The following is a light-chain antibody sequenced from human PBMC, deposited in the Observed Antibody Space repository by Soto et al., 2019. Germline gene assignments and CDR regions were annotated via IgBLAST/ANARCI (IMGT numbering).Light chain of an antibody. Sequence: EIVLTQSPGTLSLSPGERATLSCRASQSVSSNYLAWYQQTPGQAPRLLIYGASSRATGIPDRFSGSGSGTDFSLTISRLEPEDFAVYYCQQRSNWPTFGQGTRLEIK. CDR2: GAS. J-gene: IGKJ5*01. CDR1: QSVSSNY. V-gene: IGKV3D-20*02. CDR3: QQRSNWPT.